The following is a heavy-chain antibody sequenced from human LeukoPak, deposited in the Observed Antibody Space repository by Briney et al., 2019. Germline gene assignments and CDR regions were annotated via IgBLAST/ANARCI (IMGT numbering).Heavy chain of an antibody. CDR3: ARGLYYDFWSGPREDYYYYYMDV. J-gene: IGHJ6*03. CDR1: GFTFDDYG. D-gene: IGHD3-3*01. Sequence: GGSLRLSCAASGFTFDDYGMSWVRQAPGKGLEWVSGINWNGGSAGYADSVKGRFTISRDNAKNSLYLQMNSLRAEDTALYHCARGLYYDFWSGPREDYYYYYMDVWGKGTTVTVSS. CDR2: INWNGGSA. V-gene: IGHV3-20*01.